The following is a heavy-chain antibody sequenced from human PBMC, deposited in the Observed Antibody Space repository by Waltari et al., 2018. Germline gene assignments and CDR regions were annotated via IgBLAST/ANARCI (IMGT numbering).Heavy chain of an antibody. D-gene: IGHD4-17*01. CDR1: GYTFPIYA. CDR2: MNPNSGNA. J-gene: IGHJ4*02. Sequence: QGQLVQAGAEVKRPGASVKVSCMASGYTFPIYAINWVRQARGQGLEWMGWMNPNSGNAGYAQRFQGRVTLPRDKSISTAFMELSSLTSEDTAVYYCTRAMSTVVPADYWGQGALVTV. CDR3: TRAMSTVVPADY. V-gene: IGHV1-8*03.